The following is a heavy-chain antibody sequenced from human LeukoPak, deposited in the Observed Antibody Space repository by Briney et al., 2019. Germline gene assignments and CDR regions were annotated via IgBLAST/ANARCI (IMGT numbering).Heavy chain of an antibody. V-gene: IGHV1-69*05. J-gene: IGHJ5*02. CDR3: ARGRTTVTTALAVNWFDP. CDR2: IIPIFGTA. CDR1: GYTFTSYD. D-gene: IGHD4-17*01. Sequence: ASVKVSCEASGYTFTSYDINWVRQATGQGLEWMGGIIPIFGTANYAQKFQGRVTITTDESTSTAYMELSSLRSEDTAVYYCARGRTTVTTALAVNWFDPWGQGTLVTVSS.